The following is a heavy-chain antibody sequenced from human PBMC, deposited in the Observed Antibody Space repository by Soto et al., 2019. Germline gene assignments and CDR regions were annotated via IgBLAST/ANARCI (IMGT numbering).Heavy chain of an antibody. V-gene: IGHV3-23*01. Sequence: EVQLLESGGGLVQPGGSLRLSCKASGFSFSDYAMTWVRQAPGKGLEWVSVISGSGDNTFYAASVKGRFAISRDTSKNVLYLQMNSLSADDAAVYFCAKGRAITVYGVDILFDYWGLGTLVTVSS. D-gene: IGHD3-3*01. CDR2: ISGSGDNT. CDR3: AKGRAITVYGVDILFDY. CDR1: GFSFSDYA. J-gene: IGHJ4*01.